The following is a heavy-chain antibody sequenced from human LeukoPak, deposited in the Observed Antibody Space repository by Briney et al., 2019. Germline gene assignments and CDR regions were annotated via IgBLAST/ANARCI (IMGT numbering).Heavy chain of an antibody. Sequence: SETLSLTCTVSGGSISSSSYYWGSIRQPPGKGLDWIGSIYYSGSTYYNPSLKSRVTISVDTSKNQFSLKLSSVTAADTAVYYCARQMILWFGDFPNWFDPWGQGTLVTVSS. J-gene: IGHJ5*02. D-gene: IGHD3-10*01. V-gene: IGHV4-39*01. CDR3: ARQMILWFGDFPNWFDP. CDR2: IYYSGST. CDR1: GGSISSSSYY.